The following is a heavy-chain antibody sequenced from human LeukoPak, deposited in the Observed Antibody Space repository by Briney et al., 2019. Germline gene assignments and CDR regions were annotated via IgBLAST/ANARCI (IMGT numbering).Heavy chain of an antibody. CDR3: TRRESQGSSTNWYFDL. V-gene: IGHV3-73*01. D-gene: IGHD6-6*01. J-gene: IGHJ2*01. CDR1: GFTFSNAW. CDR2: IRSKPNSYAT. Sequence: PGGSLRLSCAASGFTFSNAWMSWVRQAPGRGLEWVGRIRSKPNSYATAYAASVKGRFTISRDDSNNTAYLQMNSLKTEDTAVYYCTRRESQGSSTNWYFDLWGRGTLVTVSS.